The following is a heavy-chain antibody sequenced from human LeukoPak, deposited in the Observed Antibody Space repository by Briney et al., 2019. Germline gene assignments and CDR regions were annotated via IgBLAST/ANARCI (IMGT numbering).Heavy chain of an antibody. CDR3: AKGLWRQLIRSPIDY. Sequence: GGSLRLSCEASGXTFGXXAXXWXXXAXGXGLXXVXXISDNGGASYYADSVKGRFTIPRDNSKNSLYLQMNSLRAEDTAVYYCAKGLWRQLIRSPIDYWGQGTLVTVSS. CDR2: ISDNGGAS. J-gene: IGHJ4*02. V-gene: IGHV3-23*01. CDR1: GXTFGXXA. D-gene: IGHD6-13*01.